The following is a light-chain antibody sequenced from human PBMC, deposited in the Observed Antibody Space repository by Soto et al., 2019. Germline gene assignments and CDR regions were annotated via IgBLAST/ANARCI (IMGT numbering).Light chain of an antibody. CDR2: KAT. CDR3: QHYNSYSEA. V-gene: IGKV1-5*03. Sequence: DIQMTQSPSTLSGSVGDRVTITCRASQTISSWLAWYQQKPGKAPKLLIYKATTLKSGVPSRSSGSGCGTEFYLTIRSLQPDDFATNNCQHYNSYSEAFGKGTKV. CDR1: QTISSW. J-gene: IGKJ1*01.